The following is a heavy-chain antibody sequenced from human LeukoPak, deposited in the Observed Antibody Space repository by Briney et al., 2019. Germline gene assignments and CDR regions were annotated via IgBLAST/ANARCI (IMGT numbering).Heavy chain of an antibody. CDR2: INHSGST. CDR3: ARSPPFSSSWYGARFDC. J-gene: IGHJ4*02. V-gene: IGHV4-34*09. Sequence: SETLSHTCAVYGGSFSGYYWSWIRQAPGKGLEWIGEINHSGSTNYNPSLESRAIISMDTSKNHFSLNLSSVTAADTALYYCARSPPFSSSWYGARFDCWGQGILVTVSS. D-gene: IGHD6-13*01. CDR1: GGSFSGYY.